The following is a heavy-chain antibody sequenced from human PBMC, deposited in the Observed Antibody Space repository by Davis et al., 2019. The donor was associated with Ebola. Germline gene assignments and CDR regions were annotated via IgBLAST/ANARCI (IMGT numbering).Heavy chain of an antibody. V-gene: IGHV4-34*01. D-gene: IGHD3-3*01. J-gene: IGHJ4*02. CDR1: GGSFSGYY. CDR2: INHSGST. Sequence: PSETLSLTCAVYGGSFSGYYWSWIRQPPGKGLEWIGEINHSGSTNYNPSLKSRVTISVDTSKNQFSLKLSSVTAADTAVYYCARAPRFLEWLLIDYWGQGTLVTVSS. CDR3: ARAPRFLEWLLIDY.